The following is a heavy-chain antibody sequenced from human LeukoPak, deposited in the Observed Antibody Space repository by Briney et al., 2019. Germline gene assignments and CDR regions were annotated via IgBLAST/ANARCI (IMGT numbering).Heavy chain of an antibody. CDR3: ASGPASQYSSSSFFDY. D-gene: IGHD6-6*01. V-gene: IGHV1-18*01. J-gene: IGHJ4*02. Sequence: ASVKVSCKASGYTFTSYGISWVRQAPGQGLEWMGWISAYNGNTNYAQKLQGRVTMTTDTSTSTAYMELRSLRSDDTAVYYCASGPASQYSSSSFFDYWAREPWSPSPQ. CDR1: GYTFTSYG. CDR2: ISAYNGNT.